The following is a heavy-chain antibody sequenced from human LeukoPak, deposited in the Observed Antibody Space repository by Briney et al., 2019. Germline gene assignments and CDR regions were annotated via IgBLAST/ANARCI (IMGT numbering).Heavy chain of an antibody. J-gene: IGHJ6*02. Sequence: ASVKVSCKASGYTFTSYGISWVRQAPGQGLEWMGWISAYNGNTNYAQKLQGRVTMTTDTSTSTAYMELRSLRSDDTAAYYCARFEDIVVVPAAMDVWGQGTTVTVSS. CDR2: ISAYNGNT. CDR3: ARFEDIVVVPAAMDV. V-gene: IGHV1-18*01. D-gene: IGHD2-2*01. CDR1: GYTFTSYG.